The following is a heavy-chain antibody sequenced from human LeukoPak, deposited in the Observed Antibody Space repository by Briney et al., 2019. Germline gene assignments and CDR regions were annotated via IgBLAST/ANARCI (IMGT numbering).Heavy chain of an antibody. CDR2: ISSSSTI. D-gene: IGHD3-22*01. J-gene: IGHJ4*02. Sequence: GGSLRLSCAASGFNFSNYSMNWVRQAPGKGLEGVSYISSSSTIYYADSVKGRFTISRDNAKNSLYLQMNSLRDEDTAVFYCAREGAYYGRNFDYWGQGTLVTVSS. CDR1: GFNFSNYS. V-gene: IGHV3-48*02. CDR3: AREGAYYGRNFDY.